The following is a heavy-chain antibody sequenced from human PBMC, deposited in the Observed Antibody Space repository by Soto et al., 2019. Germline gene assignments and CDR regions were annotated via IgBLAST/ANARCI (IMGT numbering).Heavy chain of an antibody. CDR1: GGSFSGYY. J-gene: IGHJ4*02. Sequence: PSETLSLTCAVYGGSFSGYYWSWIRQPPGKGLEWIREINHSGSTNYNPSLKSRVTISVDTSKNQFSLKLSSVTAADTAVYCCARRDPYSKSYFDYWGQGTLVTVSS. CDR2: INHSGST. CDR3: ARRDPYSKSYFDY. V-gene: IGHV4-34*01. D-gene: IGHD2-21*01.